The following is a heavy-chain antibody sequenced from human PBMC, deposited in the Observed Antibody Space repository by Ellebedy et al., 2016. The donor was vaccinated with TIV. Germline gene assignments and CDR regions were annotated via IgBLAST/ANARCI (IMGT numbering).Heavy chain of an antibody. CDR2: ISSSSTTI. CDR3: ARCIAVAGPSYYGMDV. D-gene: IGHD6-19*01. CDR1: GFTFSTYG. J-gene: IGHJ6*02. V-gene: IGHV3-48*01. Sequence: GESLKISCAASGFTFSTYGMNWVRQAPGKGLEWVSYISSSSTTIYYADSVKGRFTTYRDNAKNSLSLQMNSLRAEDTAVYYCARCIAVAGPSYYGMDVWGQGTTVTVSS.